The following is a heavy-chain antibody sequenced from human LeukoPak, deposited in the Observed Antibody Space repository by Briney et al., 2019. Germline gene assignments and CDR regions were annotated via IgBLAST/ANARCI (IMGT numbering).Heavy chain of an antibody. Sequence: ASVKVSCKAFNYTFTDYGFSWMRQAPGQGLEWMGWISTYNGRTKYAQNFQGRVTMTADTSTSTAHIELRNLRPDDTAVYYCARGRGLSTGYRRFDYWGQGTQVTVSS. J-gene: IGHJ4*02. CDR2: ISTYNGRT. V-gene: IGHV1-18*01. CDR3: ARGRGLSTGYRRFDY. D-gene: IGHD3-22*01. CDR1: NYTFTDYG.